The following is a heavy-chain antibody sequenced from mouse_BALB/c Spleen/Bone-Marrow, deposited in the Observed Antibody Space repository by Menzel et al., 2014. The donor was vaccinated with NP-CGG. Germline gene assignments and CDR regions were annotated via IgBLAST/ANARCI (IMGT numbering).Heavy chain of an antibody. D-gene: IGHD1-1*01. CDR3: TRDPFYYGSSYAMDY. J-gene: IGHJ4*01. CDR2: ISSGGSYT. Sequence: EVNLVESGGGLVKPGGSLKLSCAASGFTFSSYTMSWVRQTPEKRLEWVATISSGGSYTYYPDSVKGRFTISRDNAKNTLYLQMSSLKSEDTAMYYCTRDPFYYGSSYAMDYWGQGPSVTVSS. CDR1: GFTFSSYT. V-gene: IGHV5-6-4*01.